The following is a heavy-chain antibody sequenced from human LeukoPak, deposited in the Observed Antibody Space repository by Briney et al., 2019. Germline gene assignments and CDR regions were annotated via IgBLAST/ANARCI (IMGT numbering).Heavy chain of an antibody. CDR2: IKSKTYGGTI. D-gene: IGHD3-22*01. CDR3: TTVGLSGFYDRSGYYYFDY. V-gene: IGHV3-15*01. J-gene: IGHJ4*02. CDR1: AFTFSNAW. Sequence: GGSLRLSCAASAFTFSNAWMSWVRQAPGKGLEWVARIKSKTYGGTIEYTEPVKGTFIISRADSKNTLYLQMNSLKTEDAAVYYCTTVGLSGFYDRSGYYYFDYWGQGTLVTVYS.